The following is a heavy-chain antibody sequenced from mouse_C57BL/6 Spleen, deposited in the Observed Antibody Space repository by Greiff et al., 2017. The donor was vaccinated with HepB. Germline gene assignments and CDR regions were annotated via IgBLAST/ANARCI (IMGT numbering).Heavy chain of an antibody. J-gene: IGHJ3*01. CDR1: GYTFTSYW. Sequence: QVQLKQPGAELVMPGASVKLSCKASGYTFTSYWMHWVKQRPGQGLEWIGEIDPSDSYTNYNQKFKGKSTLTVDKSSSNAYMQLSSLTSEDSAVYYCARKRAYGNSLAYWGQGTLVTVSA. D-gene: IGHD2-1*01. V-gene: IGHV1-69*01. CDR3: ARKRAYGNSLAY. CDR2: IDPSDSYT.